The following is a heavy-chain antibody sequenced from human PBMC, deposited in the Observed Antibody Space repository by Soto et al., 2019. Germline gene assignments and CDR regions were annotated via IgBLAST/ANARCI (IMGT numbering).Heavy chain of an antibody. CDR3: ARVPRGVGYCSGGSCYSFGYYYYGMDV. CDR1: GGTFSSYA. Sequence: ASVKVSCKASGGTFSSYAISWVRQAPGQGLEWMGGIIPIFGTANYAQKFQGRVTITADESTSTAYMELSSLRSEDTAVYYCARVPRGVGYCSGGSCYSFGYYYYGMDVWG. V-gene: IGHV1-69*13. CDR2: IIPIFGTA. J-gene: IGHJ6*02. D-gene: IGHD2-15*01.